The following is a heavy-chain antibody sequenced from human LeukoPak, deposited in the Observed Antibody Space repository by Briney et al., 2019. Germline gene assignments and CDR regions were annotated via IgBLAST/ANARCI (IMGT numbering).Heavy chain of an antibody. CDR2: INHSGST. Sequence: PSETLSLTCAVYGGSFSGYYWSWIRQPPGKGLEWIGEINHSGSTNYNPSLKSRVTIPVDTSKNQFSLKLSSVTAADTAVYYCARGPPRRPQQWLVSGYFDYWGQGTLVTVSS. CDR3: ARGPPRRPQQWLVSGYFDY. CDR1: GGSFSGYY. V-gene: IGHV4-34*01. D-gene: IGHD6-19*01. J-gene: IGHJ4*02.